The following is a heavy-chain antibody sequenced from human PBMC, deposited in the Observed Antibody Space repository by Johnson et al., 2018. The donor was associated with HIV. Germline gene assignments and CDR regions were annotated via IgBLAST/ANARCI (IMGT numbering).Heavy chain of an antibody. D-gene: IGHD2-2*01. Sequence: VQLVESGGGLVQPGRSLRLSCAASGFTFDDYAMHWVRQAPGKGLEWVSGISWNSGSIGYAASVKGRFTISRDNAKNSLYLQMNSLRAEDTALYYCAKDMVRYCSSTSCPNNAFDIWGQGTMVTVSS. CDR1: GFTFDDYA. CDR3: AKDMVRYCSSTSCPNNAFDI. J-gene: IGHJ3*02. CDR2: ISWNSGSI. V-gene: IGHV3-9*01.